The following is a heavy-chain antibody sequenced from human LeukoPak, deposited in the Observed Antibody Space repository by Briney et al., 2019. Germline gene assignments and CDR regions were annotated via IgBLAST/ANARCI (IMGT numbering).Heavy chain of an antibody. CDR1: GFTFSSYW. V-gene: IGHV3-7*01. Sequence: GGSLRLSCAASGFTFSSYWMSWVRQAPGKGLEWVANIKQDGSEKYYVDSVKGRFTISRDNAKNSLYLQMNSLRAEDTAVYYCARIIGYSGYDLDYWGQGTLVTVSS. J-gene: IGHJ4*02. D-gene: IGHD5-12*01. CDR2: IKQDGSEK. CDR3: ARIIGYSGYDLDY.